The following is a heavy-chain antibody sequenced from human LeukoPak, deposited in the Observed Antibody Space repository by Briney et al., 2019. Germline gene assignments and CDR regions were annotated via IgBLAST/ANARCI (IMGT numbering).Heavy chain of an antibody. CDR3: ARQLPATDYYYMDV. Sequence: ASVKVSCKASGGTFSSYAISWVRQAPGQGLEWMGWMNPNSGNTGYAQKFQGRVTITRNTSISTAYMELSSLRSEDTAVYYCARQLPATDYYYMDVWGKGTTVTVSS. J-gene: IGHJ6*03. CDR1: GGTFSSYA. CDR2: MNPNSGNT. V-gene: IGHV1-8*03. D-gene: IGHD6-6*01.